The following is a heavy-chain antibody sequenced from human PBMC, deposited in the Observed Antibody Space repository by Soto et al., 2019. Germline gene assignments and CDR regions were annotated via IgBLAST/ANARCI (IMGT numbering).Heavy chain of an antibody. J-gene: IGHJ4*02. CDR1: EFTVSSNH. D-gene: IGHD2-2*01. CDR3: ASQSTYSFDY. Sequence: GGSLRLSCAASEFTVSSNHMSWVRQAPGKGLEWVSVIYSGGSTYYADSVKGRFTISRDHSENTLYLQMNSLRAEDTAFYYCASQSTYSFDYWGQGTLVTVSS. V-gene: IGHV3-53*01. CDR2: IYSGGST.